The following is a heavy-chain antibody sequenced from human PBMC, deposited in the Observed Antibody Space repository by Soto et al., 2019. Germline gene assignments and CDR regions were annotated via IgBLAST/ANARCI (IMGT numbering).Heavy chain of an antibody. V-gene: IGHV3-15*01. CDR2: IRSKTDGGTT. D-gene: IGHD1-1*01. Sequence: GGSLRLSCAASGISFSNAWMNWVRQAPGKGLEYIGRIRSKTDGGTTEYAAPVEGRFTVSRDDSENTLYLQMSGLKTEDTAVYYCTTTRPGTNVFDNWGQGTLVT. CDR3: TTTRPGTNVFDN. J-gene: IGHJ3*02. CDR1: GISFSNAW.